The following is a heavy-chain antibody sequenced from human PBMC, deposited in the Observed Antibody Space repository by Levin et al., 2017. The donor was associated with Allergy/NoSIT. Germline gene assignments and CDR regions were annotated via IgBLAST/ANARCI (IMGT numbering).Heavy chain of an antibody. CDR2: IYPDDSDT. CDR3: ARHPSRKAPRYSGYGGQVRDYFYYGLDV. V-gene: IGHV5-51*01. D-gene: IGHD5-12*01. CDR1: GYRFTSYR. J-gene: IGHJ6*02. Sequence: GESLKISCKGSGYRFTSYRIGWVRQMPGKGLEWMGIIYPDDSDTKYSPSFQGQVTISADKSISTAYLQWSSLKASDTAMYYCARHPSRKAPRYSGYGGQVRDYFYYGLDVWGQGTTVTVSS.